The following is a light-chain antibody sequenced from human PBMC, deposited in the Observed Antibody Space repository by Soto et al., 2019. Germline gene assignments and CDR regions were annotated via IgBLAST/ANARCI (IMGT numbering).Light chain of an antibody. CDR2: DAS. Sequence: EIVLTQSPATLSLSPGERATLSCRASQSVTNYVAWYQQKPGQAPRLLIYDASNRATGIPARFSGSGSGTDFTLTISSLEPEDFAVYYCQHFVNSLTWTFGQGTKVEIK. CDR3: QHFVNSLTWT. J-gene: IGKJ1*01. V-gene: IGKV3-11*01. CDR1: QSVTNY.